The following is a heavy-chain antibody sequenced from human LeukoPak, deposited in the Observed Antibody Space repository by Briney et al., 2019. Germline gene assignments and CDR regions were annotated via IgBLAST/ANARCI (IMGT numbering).Heavy chain of an antibody. CDR3: AREQWELLRNWFDP. CDR2: IYSGGST. D-gene: IGHD1-26*01. V-gene: IGHV3-53*01. J-gene: IGHJ5*02. Sequence: TGGSLRLSCAASGFTVSSNYMSWVRQAPGKGLEWVSVIYSGGSTYYADSVKGRFTISRDNSKNTLYLQMNSLRAEDTAVYYCAREQWELLRNWFDPWGQGTLVTVSS. CDR1: GFTVSSNY.